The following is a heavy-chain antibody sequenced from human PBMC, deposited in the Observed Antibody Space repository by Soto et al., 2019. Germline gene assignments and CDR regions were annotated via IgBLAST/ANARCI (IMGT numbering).Heavy chain of an antibody. CDR3: ARAWGAALIYNWFGP. CDR2: IKQDGSEK. J-gene: IGHJ5*02. D-gene: IGHD3-16*01. Sequence: GGSLRLSCAASGFTFSSYWMSWVRQAPGKGLEWVANIKQDGSEKYYVDSVKGRFTISRDNAKNSLYLQMNSLRAEDTAVYYCARAWGAALIYNWFGPWGQGTLVTVSS. CDR1: GFTFSSYW. V-gene: IGHV3-7*01.